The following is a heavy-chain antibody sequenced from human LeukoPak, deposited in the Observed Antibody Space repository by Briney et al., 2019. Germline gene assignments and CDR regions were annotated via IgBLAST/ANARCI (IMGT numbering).Heavy chain of an antibody. V-gene: IGHV3-7*04. Sequence: PGGSLRLSCAASGFTFSSYWMSWVRQAPGKGPEWVANIKQDGSEKYYVDSVKGRFTISRDNAKNSLYLQMNSLRAEDTAVYYCARGITIFGVAANWFDPWGQGTLVTVSS. CDR1: GFTFSSYW. J-gene: IGHJ5*02. D-gene: IGHD3-3*01. CDR3: ARGITIFGVAANWFDP. CDR2: IKQDGSEK.